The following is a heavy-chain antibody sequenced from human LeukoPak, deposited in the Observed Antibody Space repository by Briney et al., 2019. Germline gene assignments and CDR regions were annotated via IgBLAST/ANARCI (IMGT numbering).Heavy chain of an antibody. CDR2: IYYSGST. V-gene: IGHV4-59*01. CDR1: GGSISSYY. Sequence: SETLSLTCTVSGGSISSYYWSWIRQPPGKGLEWIGYIYYSGSTNYNPSLKSQVTISVDTSKNQFSLKLSSVTAADTAVYYCAGGDESRFDYWGQGTLVTVSS. J-gene: IGHJ4*02. D-gene: IGHD3-16*01. CDR3: AGGDESRFDY.